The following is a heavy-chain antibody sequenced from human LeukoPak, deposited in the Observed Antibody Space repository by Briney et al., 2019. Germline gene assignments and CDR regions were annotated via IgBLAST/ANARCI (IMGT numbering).Heavy chain of an antibody. J-gene: IGHJ4*02. D-gene: IGHD6-19*01. Sequence: ASVKVSCKASGDTFTSYGISWVRQAPGQGLEWMGWINPNSGGTNYAQKFQGRVTMTRDTSISTAYMELSRLRSDDTAVYYCARAKIAVATNDYWGQGTLVTVSS. CDR1: GDTFTSYG. CDR3: ARAKIAVATNDY. V-gene: IGHV1-2*02. CDR2: INPNSGGT.